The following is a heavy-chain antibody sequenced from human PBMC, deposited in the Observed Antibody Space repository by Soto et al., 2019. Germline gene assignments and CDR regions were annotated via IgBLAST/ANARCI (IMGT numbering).Heavy chain of an antibody. CDR3: TTHGISSWPFDY. D-gene: IGHD6-13*01. J-gene: IGHJ4*02. CDR2: IKSKTDGGTT. V-gene: IGHV3-15*01. Sequence: GGSLRLSCAASGFTFSNARMSWVRQAPGKGLEWVGSIKSKTDGGTTDYAAPVKGRFTISRDDSKNTLYLQMNSLKTEDTAVYYCTTHGISSWPFDYWGQGTLVTVSS. CDR1: GFTFSNAR.